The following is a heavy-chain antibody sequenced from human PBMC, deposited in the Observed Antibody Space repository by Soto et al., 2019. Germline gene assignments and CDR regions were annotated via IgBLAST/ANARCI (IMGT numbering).Heavy chain of an antibody. Sequence: EVQLLESGGGLVQPGGSLRLSCAASGFTFSSYAMSWVRQAPGKGLEWVSAISGSGGTTYYADSVKGRFTFSRDNSKNTLYLQMHTLIAVDTAVYYCGKTANGWFSAFDIWGQGTRVTVSS. CDR2: ISGSGGTT. V-gene: IGHV3-23*01. J-gene: IGHJ3*02. D-gene: IGHD6-19*01. CDR1: GFTFSSYA. CDR3: GKTANGWFSAFDI.